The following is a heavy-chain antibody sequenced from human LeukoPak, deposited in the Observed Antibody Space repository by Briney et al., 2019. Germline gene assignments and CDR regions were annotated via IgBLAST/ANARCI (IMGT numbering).Heavy chain of an antibody. Sequence: SETLTLTCTVSGGSISSSSYYWGWIRQPPGKGLEWIGSIYYSGSTYYNPSLKSRVTISVDTSKNQFSLKLSSVTAADTAVYYCARLGRITAAGFDYWGQGTLVTVSS. CDR3: ARLGRITAAGFDY. J-gene: IGHJ4*02. D-gene: IGHD6-13*01. CDR1: GGSISSSSYY. CDR2: IYYSGST. V-gene: IGHV4-39*01.